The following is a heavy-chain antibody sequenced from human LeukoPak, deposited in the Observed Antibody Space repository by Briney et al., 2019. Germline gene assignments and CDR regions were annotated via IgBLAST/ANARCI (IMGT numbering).Heavy chain of an antibody. D-gene: IGHD2-8*01. CDR3: AKRRTDGHESFDI. V-gene: IGHV3-7*03. J-gene: IGHJ3*02. CDR2: INQDGSGK. Sequence: QAGGSLRLSCAASGFTFSNYWMSWVRQAPGKGLEWVANINQDGSGKDYVDSVKGRFTISRDNARNSLSLQMNSVRAEDTAVYYCAKRRTDGHESFDIWGQGTMVTVSS. CDR1: GFTFSNYW.